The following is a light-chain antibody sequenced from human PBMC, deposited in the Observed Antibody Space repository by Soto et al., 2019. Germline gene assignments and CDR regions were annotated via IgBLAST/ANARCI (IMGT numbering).Light chain of an antibody. V-gene: IGKV3-20*01. J-gene: IGKJ4*01. CDR2: GAS. CDR1: QSVSSSY. CDR3: QQYGSSVT. Sequence: EIVLTQSPGTLSLSPGERATLSCRASQSVSSSYLAWYQQKPGQAPRLFIYGASRRATGIPDRLSGSGSGSDFTLTISRLQPEDFAVYYCQQYGSSVTFGGGTKVEIK.